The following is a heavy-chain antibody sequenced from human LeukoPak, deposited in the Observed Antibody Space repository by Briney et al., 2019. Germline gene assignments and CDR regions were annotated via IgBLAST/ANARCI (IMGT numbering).Heavy chain of an antibody. J-gene: IGHJ4*02. CDR3: ARLVGPYYDSSGYQDY. CDR2: IYYSGST. V-gene: IGHV4-59*08. Sequence: KTSETLSLTCTVSGGSISSYYWSWIRQPPGKGLEWIGYIYYSGSTNYNPSLKSRVTISVDTSKNQFSLKLSSVTAADTAVYYCARLVGPYYDSSGYQDYWGQGTLVTVSS. CDR1: GGSISSYY. D-gene: IGHD3-22*01.